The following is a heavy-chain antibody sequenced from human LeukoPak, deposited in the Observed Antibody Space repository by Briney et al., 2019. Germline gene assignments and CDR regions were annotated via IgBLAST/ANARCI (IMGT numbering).Heavy chain of an antibody. CDR1: GGSISSGGYS. J-gene: IGHJ5*02. Sequence: SQTLSLTCAVSGGSISSGGYSWSWIRQPPGKGLELIGYIYHSGSTYYNPSLKSRVTISVDRSKNQFSLKLSSVTAADTAVYYCARGGSTVTPNWFDPWGQGTLVTVSS. D-gene: IGHD4-17*01. CDR3: ARGGSTVTPNWFDP. CDR2: IYHSGST. V-gene: IGHV4-30-2*01.